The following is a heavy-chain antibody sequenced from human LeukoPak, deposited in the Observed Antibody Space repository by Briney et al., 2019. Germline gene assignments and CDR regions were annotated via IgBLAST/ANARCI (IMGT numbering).Heavy chain of an antibody. D-gene: IGHD4-17*01. CDR1: GFTVSSNY. V-gene: IGHV3-53*01. CDR3: ASSYYGDYDAYYYYYYGMDV. CDR2: IYSGGST. Sequence: GGSLRLSCAASGFTVSSNYMSWVRQAPGKGLEWVSVIYSGGSTYYADFVKGRFTISRDNSKNTLYLQMNSLRAEDTAVYYCASSYYGDYDAYYYYYYGMDVWGQGTTVTVSS. J-gene: IGHJ6*02.